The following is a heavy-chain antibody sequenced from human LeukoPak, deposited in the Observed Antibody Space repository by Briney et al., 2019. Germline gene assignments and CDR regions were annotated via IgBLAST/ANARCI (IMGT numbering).Heavy chain of an antibody. J-gene: IGHJ2*01. CDR3: ARPRVATVPYYWYFDL. Sequence: GGSLRLSCAASGFTFSRYAMSWVRQAPGKGLEWVSGISGSGDSTYYADSVKGRFTISRDNSKNTLNLQMNSLRAEDTAVYYCARPRVATVPYYWYFDLWGRGTLVTVSS. V-gene: IGHV3-23*01. CDR1: GFTFSRYA. D-gene: IGHD5-12*01. CDR2: ISGSGDST.